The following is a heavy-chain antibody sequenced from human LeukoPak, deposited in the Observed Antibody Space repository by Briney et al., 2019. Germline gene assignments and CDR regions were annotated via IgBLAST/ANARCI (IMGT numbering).Heavy chain of an antibody. J-gene: IGHJ4*02. D-gene: IGHD2-15*01. CDR1: GGSISSSSHY. CDR2: IYYSGST. Sequence: SETLSLTCTVSGGSISSSSHYWGWIRQPPGKGLDWIGNIYYSGSTYYNPSLQSRLTISVDTSRNQFSLKLSSVTAADTAVYYCGREYCSGGSCYSDYWGQGTLVTVSS. CDR3: GREYCSGGSCYSDY. V-gene: IGHV4-39*02.